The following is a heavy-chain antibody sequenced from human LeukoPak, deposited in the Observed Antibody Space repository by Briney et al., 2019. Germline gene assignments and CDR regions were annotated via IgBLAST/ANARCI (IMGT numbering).Heavy chain of an antibody. V-gene: IGHV4-39*01. CDR1: GGSISSSNYY. D-gene: IGHD5-12*01. CDR3: AGRRIVATIDY. CDR2: IYYSGST. Sequence: PSETLSLTCTVSGGSISSSNYYWGWIRQPPGKGLEWIGSIYYSGSTYYNPSLKSRVTISVDTSKNQFSLKLSSVTAADTAVYYCAGRRIVATIDYWGQGTLVTVSS. J-gene: IGHJ4*02.